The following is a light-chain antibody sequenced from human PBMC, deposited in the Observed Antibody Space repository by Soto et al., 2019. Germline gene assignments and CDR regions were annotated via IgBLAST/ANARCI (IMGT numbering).Light chain of an antibody. J-gene: IGKJ1*01. CDR2: AAS. V-gene: IGKV1-39*01. CDR1: QSISSY. Sequence: DIQMTQSPSSLSASVGDRVTITCRASQSISSYLNWYQQKPGKAPKLLIYAASSLQSGVPSRFSGSGSGTDFTLTISSLQLEDFATYYCLQHNNYPRTFGQGT. CDR3: LQHNNYPRT.